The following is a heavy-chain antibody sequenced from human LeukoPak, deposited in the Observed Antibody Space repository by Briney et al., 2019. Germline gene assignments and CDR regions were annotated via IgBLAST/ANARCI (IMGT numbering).Heavy chain of an antibody. V-gene: IGHV3-74*01. Sequence: PGGSLRLSCAASGFTFTSYWMLWVRQAPGKGLVWVSRINGDGSGTSYADSVKGRFTISRDNAKNTLYLRMNSLRAEDTAVYYCARHRSGWSFDYWGHGTLVTVSS. J-gene: IGHJ4*01. D-gene: IGHD2-15*01. CDR2: INGDGSGT. CDR3: ARHRSGWSFDY. CDR1: GFTFTSYW.